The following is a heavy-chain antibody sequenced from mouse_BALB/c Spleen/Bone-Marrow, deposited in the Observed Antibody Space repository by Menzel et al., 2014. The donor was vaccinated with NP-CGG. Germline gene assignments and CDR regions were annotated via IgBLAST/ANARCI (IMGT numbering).Heavy chain of an antibody. D-gene: IGHD1-1*01. CDR2: LHPFNDGT. CDR1: RYTFTNYV. V-gene: IGHV1-14*01. J-gene: IGHJ2*01. Sequence: LQFSGPELVKTGASVQMSCKAFRYTFTNYVMLWVNHQPASAIESIGFLHPFNDGTTYNDKFKVKATLTSDKSSSTAYMELSSRTSEDAAVYYCAREVVATDYFDYWGQGTTLTVSS. CDR3: AREVVATDYFDY.